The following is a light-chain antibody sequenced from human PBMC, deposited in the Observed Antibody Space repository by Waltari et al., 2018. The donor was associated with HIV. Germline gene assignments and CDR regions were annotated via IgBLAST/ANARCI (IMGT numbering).Light chain of an antibody. Sequence: QSALTQPASVSGAPGQSLTISCPGTASDIGGYNYVRWYQQHPGKAPKLVIYEFSNRPSVISTRFSGSKSVTTASLTISGLQAEDEAVYYCSSYTRSTRTTAWLFGGGTRLTVL. CDR2: EFS. V-gene: IGLV2-14*01. CDR3: SSYTRSTRTTAWL. CDR1: ASDIGGYNY. J-gene: IGLJ2*01.